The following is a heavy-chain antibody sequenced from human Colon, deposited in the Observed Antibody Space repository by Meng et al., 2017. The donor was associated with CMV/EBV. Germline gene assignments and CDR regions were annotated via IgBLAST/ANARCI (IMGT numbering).Heavy chain of an antibody. J-gene: IGHJ4*02. CDR1: FTWYA. CDR2: MNTNSSNQ. CDR3: ARFFPYCSADNCYPYFDF. V-gene: IGHV1-8*01. D-gene: IGHD2-15*01. Sequence: FTWYASNWGRRCIGQGLEWMGWMNTNSSNQGYDQKFQGRVSMTRNTSINTAYMELSSLNFDDTAVYYCARFFPYCSADNCYPYFDFWGQGTLVTVSS.